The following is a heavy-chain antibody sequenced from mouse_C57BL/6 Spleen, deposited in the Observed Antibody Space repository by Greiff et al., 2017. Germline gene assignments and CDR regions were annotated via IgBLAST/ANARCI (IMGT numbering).Heavy chain of an antibody. V-gene: IGHV1-18*01. CDR1: GYTFTDYN. CDR2: INPNNGGT. D-gene: IGHD1-1*01. CDR3: ARRYYYGSTAWFAY. J-gene: IGHJ3*01. Sequence: EVQGVESGPELVKPGASVKIPCKASGYTFTDYNMDWVKQSHGKSLEWIGDINPNNGGTIYNQKFKGKATLTVDKSSSTAYMELRSLTSEDTAVYYCARRYYYGSTAWFAYWGQGTLVTVSA.